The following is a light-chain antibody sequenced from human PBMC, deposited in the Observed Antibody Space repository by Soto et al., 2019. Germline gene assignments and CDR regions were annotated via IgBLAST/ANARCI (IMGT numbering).Light chain of an antibody. CDR3: ATWEGGLSGAL. Sequence: QSVLPPPPSASGTSGQSVTVSCSGGSSNIGKHPVNWYQQLPGPAPKLLFYMNGPRPSGVPDRFSASKSDASASLDISGLQSEDEGDCFCATWEGGLSGALLGGGTKLTVL. CDR1: SSNIGKHP. J-gene: IGLJ2*01. V-gene: IGLV1-44*01. CDR2: MNG.